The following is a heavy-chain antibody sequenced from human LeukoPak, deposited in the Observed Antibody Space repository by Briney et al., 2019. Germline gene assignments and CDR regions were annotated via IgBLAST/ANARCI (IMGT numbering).Heavy chain of an antibody. V-gene: IGHV1-18*01. Sequence: GASVKVSCKASGYTFTSYGISWVRQAPGQGLEWMGWISAYNGNTNYAQKLQGRVTMTTDTSTSTAYMGLRSLRSDDTAVYYCARDPPYYYDSSGSPRYFDYWGQGTLVTVSS. CDR1: GYTFTSYG. CDR3: ARDPPYYYDSSGSPRYFDY. J-gene: IGHJ4*02. D-gene: IGHD3-22*01. CDR2: ISAYNGNT.